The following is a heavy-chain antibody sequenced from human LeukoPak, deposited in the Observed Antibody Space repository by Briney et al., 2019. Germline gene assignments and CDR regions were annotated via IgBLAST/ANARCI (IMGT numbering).Heavy chain of an antibody. CDR1: GFTFSDFG. V-gene: IGHV3-30*02. Sequence: GGSLRLSCAASGFTFSDFGMNWVRQAPGKGLEWVAFIRYDGRSQHYVDSVKGRFTISRDNSKNTLYLQMNSLRAEDTAVYYCARDEVEMATIGRLDYWGQGTLVTVSS. J-gene: IGHJ4*02. CDR3: ARDEVEMATIGRLDY. CDR2: IRYDGRSQ. D-gene: IGHD5-24*01.